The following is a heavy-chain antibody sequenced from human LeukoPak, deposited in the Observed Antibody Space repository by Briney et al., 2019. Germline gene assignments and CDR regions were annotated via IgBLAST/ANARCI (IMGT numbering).Heavy chain of an antibody. Sequence: SETLSLTCTVSGDSISTYYWSWIRQPPGKGLEWIRYIYYRVTSDYNPSLKSRVTMSVDMSTRQISLKLSSVTAADTAVYYCARAVGGDGSGSLWGPGTLVTVSS. CDR1: GDSISTYY. J-gene: IGHJ4*02. D-gene: IGHD3-10*01. CDR2: IYYRVTS. CDR3: ARAVGGDGSGSL. V-gene: IGHV4-59*01.